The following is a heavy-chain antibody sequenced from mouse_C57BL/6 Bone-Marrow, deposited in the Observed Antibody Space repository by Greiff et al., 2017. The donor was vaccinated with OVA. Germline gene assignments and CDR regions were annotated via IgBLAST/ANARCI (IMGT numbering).Heavy chain of an antibody. Sequence: QVQLQQPGAELVKPGASVKMSCKASGYTFTSYWTTWVKQRPGQGLEWIGDIYPGSGSTNYNEKFKSKATLTVDTSSSTAYMQLSSLTSEDSAVYYCASLYGSSWYFDVWGTGTTVTVSS. D-gene: IGHD1-1*01. CDR3: ASLYGSSWYFDV. CDR2: IYPGSGST. J-gene: IGHJ1*03. CDR1: GYTFTSYW. V-gene: IGHV1-55*01.